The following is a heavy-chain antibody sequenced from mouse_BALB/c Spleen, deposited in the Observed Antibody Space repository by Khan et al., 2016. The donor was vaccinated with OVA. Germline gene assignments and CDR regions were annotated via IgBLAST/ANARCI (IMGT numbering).Heavy chain of an antibody. CDR3: ASFGGYAMDY. D-gene: IGHD3-1*01. CDR1: GFTFTDYY. J-gene: IGHJ4*01. CDR2: IRNKANGYTT. V-gene: IGHV7-3*02. Sequence: EVELVESGGGLVQPGGSLRLSCATSGFTFTDYYMSWVSQPPGKALEWLGFIRNKANGYTTDYSASVKGRFTISRDNSQSILYLQMNTTRAEDRGTYSCASFGGYAMDYWGQGTSVTVSS.